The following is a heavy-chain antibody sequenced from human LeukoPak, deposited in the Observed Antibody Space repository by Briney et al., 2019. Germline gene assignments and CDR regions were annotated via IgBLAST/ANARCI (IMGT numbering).Heavy chain of an antibody. CDR1: GGSFSSFA. J-gene: IGHJ5*02. CDR3: ARAVDDILAGYYWGNWFDP. D-gene: IGHD3-9*01. Sequence: ASVKVSCKASGGSFSSFALAWVRQAPGQGLEWMGRIIPNLGSVNYAQNFQGRLTLTADKSTSTGYMELSSLRSEDTAVYYCARAVDDILAGYYWGNWFDPWGQGTLVTVSS. CDR2: IIPNLGSV. V-gene: IGHV1-69*04.